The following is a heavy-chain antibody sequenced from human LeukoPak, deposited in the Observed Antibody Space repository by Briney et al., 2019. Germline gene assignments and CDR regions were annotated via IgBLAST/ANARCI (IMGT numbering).Heavy chain of an antibody. D-gene: IGHD3-16*02. J-gene: IGHJ4*02. CDR1: GGSISSGDYY. Sequence: PSQTLSLTCTVSGGSISSGDYYWSWIRQPPGKGLEWIGYIYYSGSTYYNPSLKSRVTISVDTSKNQFSLKLSSVTAADTAVYYCAREPWEITFGGVIVTFFDYWGQGTLVTVST. CDR3: AREPWEITFGGVIVTFFDY. CDR2: IYYSGST. V-gene: IGHV4-30-4*01.